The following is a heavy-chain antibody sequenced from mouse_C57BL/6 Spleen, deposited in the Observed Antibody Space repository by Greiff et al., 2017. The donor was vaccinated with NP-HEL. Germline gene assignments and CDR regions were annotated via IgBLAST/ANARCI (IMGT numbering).Heavy chain of an antibody. CDR2: INPNNGGT. CDR1: GYTFTDYN. J-gene: IGHJ4*01. CDR3: ASVSYDYDVGYAMDY. Sequence: EVQLQQSGPELVKPGASVKIPCKASGYTFTDYNMDWVKQSHGKSLEWIGDINPNNGGTIYNQKFKGKATLTVDKSSSTAYMELRSLTSEDTAVYYCASVSYDYDVGYAMDYWGPGTSVTVSS. V-gene: IGHV1-18*01. D-gene: IGHD2-4*01.